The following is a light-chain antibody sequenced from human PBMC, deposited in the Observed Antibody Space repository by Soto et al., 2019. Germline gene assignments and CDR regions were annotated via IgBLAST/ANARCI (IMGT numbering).Light chain of an antibody. V-gene: IGKV3-20*01. CDR1: QSVNSK. Sequence: EIVMTQSPATLSVSPGERATLSCRASQSVNSKLAWYQQRPGQAPRLLIYGASSRATGIPDRFSGSGSGTDFTLTISRLEPEDFAVYYCQQYGSSLPITFGQGTRLEIK. J-gene: IGKJ5*01. CDR3: QQYGSSLPIT. CDR2: GAS.